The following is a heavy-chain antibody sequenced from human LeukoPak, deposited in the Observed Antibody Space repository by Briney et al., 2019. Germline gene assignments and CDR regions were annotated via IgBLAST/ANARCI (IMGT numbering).Heavy chain of an antibody. CDR1: GGSIGSYY. Sequence: SETLSLTCTVSGGSIGSYYWSWIRQPPVKGLEWIGYIYYSGSTNYNPSLKSRVTISVDTSKNQFSLKLSSVTAADTAVYYCAGGFDWGSNDYWGQGTLVTVSS. D-gene: IGHD3-16*01. J-gene: IGHJ4*02. CDR2: IYYSGST. V-gene: IGHV4-59*01. CDR3: AGGFDWGSNDY.